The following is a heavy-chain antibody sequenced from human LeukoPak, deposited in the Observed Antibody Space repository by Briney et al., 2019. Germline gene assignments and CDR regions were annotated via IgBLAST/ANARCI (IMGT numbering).Heavy chain of an antibody. CDR2: IKQDGSEK. D-gene: IGHD4-11*01. Sequence: PGGSLRLSCAASGFTFSSYWMSWVRQAPGKGLEWVANIKQDGSEKYYVDSVKGRFTISRDNAKNSLYLQMNSLRAEDTAVYYCARDLGATVTTPDMNDAFDIWGQGTMVTVSS. CDR3: ARDLGATVTTPDMNDAFDI. V-gene: IGHV3-7*01. J-gene: IGHJ3*02. CDR1: GFTFSSYW.